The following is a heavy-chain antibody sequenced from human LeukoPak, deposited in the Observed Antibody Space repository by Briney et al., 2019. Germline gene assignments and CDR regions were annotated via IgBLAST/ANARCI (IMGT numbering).Heavy chain of an antibody. Sequence: GGALRLSCAASGFTFSSFGMHWVRQAPCKGLEGVAAISYDGSKEHHADCVKGRFTISRDSSRTTLYLQMNSLRAEDTVMYYCARDRGWVVAASRGMDVWGQGTTVTVS. CDR3: ARDRGWVVAASRGMDV. CDR1: GFTFSSFG. V-gene: IGHV3-30*03. CDR2: ISYDGSKE. J-gene: IGHJ6*02. D-gene: IGHD2-15*01.